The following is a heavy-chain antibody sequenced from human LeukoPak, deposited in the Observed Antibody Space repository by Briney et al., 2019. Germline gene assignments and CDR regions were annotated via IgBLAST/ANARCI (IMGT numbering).Heavy chain of an antibody. CDR1: GFTFSSYS. D-gene: IGHD5-12*01. Sequence: GGSLRLSCAASGFTFSSYSMNWVRQAPGKGLEWISHITWGGSTIFYADSVKGRFTISRDSAKNSLYLQMSSLRDEDTAVYYCARDAGNSGYGMDVWGQGTTVTVSS. J-gene: IGHJ6*02. CDR2: ITWGGSTI. CDR3: ARDAGNSGYGMDV. V-gene: IGHV3-48*02.